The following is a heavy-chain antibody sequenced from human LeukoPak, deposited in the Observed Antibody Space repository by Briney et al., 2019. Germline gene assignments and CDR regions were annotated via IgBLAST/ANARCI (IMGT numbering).Heavy chain of an antibody. Sequence: GSLRLSCAASGFTFSSHAMGWVRQDPGKGLEWVSAISGSGGTTYYADSVKGRFTISRDNSKNTMYLQMSSLRVEDTAVYYCAKAFSAYENWPPNWFDPWGQGTLVTVSS. D-gene: IGHD5-12*01. CDR2: ISGSGGTT. J-gene: IGHJ5*02. CDR3: AKAFSAYENWPPNWFDP. CDR1: GFTFSSHA. V-gene: IGHV3-23*01.